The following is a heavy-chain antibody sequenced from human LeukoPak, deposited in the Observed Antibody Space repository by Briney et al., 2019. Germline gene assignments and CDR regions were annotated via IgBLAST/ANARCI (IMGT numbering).Heavy chain of an antibody. CDR3: ARQVGYYDFWSGYYFDY. J-gene: IGHJ4*02. CDR2: ISYDGSNK. Sequence: PGRSRRLSCAASGITFSSYAMHWVRQAPGKGLEWVAVISYDGSNKYYADSVKGRFTISRDNSKITLYLQMNSLRAEDTAVYYCARQVGYYDFWSGYYFDYWGQGTLVTVSS. D-gene: IGHD3-3*01. V-gene: IGHV3-30-3*01. CDR1: GITFSSYA.